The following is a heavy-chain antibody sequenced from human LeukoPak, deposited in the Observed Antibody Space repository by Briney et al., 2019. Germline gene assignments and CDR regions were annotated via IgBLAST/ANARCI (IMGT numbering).Heavy chain of an antibody. V-gene: IGHV3-11*01. D-gene: IGHD3-22*01. CDR2: VTTTGDPV. CDR3: ARDRDNYYDSSGHYETDY. Sequence: GGSLRLSCSVSGFIFNEFYMSWIRQAPGKGLECVSYVTTTGDPVYYADSVKGRFTISRDNSKNTLYLQMNSLRAEDTAVYYCARDRDNYYDSSGHYETDYWGQGTLVTVSS. J-gene: IGHJ4*02. CDR1: GFIFNEFY.